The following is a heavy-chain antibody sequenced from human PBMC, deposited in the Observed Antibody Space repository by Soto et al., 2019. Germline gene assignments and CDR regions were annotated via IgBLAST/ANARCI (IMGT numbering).Heavy chain of an antibody. CDR1: GFRFSDYS. CDR2: VTKSGDYT. D-gene: IGHD5-18*01. Sequence: PGGSLRLSCVASGFRFSDYSMNWVRQAPGKGLEWVASVTKSGDYTHHADSVKGRFTTSRDNSKNTLYLQMNSLRAEDTAVYYWARDRGRYGYLSYYYYGMDVWGQGTTVTVSS. J-gene: IGHJ6*02. V-gene: IGHV3-21*04. CDR3: ARDRGRYGYLSYYYYGMDV.